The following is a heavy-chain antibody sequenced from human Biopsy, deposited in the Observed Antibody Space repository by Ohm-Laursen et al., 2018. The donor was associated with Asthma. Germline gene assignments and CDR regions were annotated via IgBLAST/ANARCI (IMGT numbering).Heavy chain of an antibody. D-gene: IGHD2-2*01. CDR3: ARKAGSCISRTCYSLDF. CDR2: INSVSGTT. J-gene: IGHJ4*02. Sequence: GASVKVSCKSLGGTFNTYVIGWVRQAPGQGLEWMGWINSVSGTTTYPQKFQDRVTITADDSASTVYLELSSLRSEDTAVYYCARKAGSCISRTCYSLDFWGQGTLVTVSS. V-gene: IGHV1-69*13. CDR1: GGTFNTYV.